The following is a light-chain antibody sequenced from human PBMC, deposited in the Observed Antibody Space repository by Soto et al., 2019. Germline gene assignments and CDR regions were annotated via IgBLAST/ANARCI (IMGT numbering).Light chain of an antibody. J-gene: IGKJ1*01. V-gene: IGKV3-15*01. CDR2: GAS. CDR3: QQYTKWWT. Sequence: EIVMTQSPATLSVSPGEGVTLSCRASQGVGSNFAWYQQKPGQSPRLLIYGASSRATGVPARFSGSGSGTEFTLTISGLQSEDSAVYYCQQYTKWWTFGQGTKVEIK. CDR1: QGVGSN.